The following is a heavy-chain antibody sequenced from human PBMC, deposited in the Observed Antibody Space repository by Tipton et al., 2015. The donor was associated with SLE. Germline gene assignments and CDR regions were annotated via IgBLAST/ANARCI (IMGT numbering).Heavy chain of an antibody. CDR3: AKRGSSSLRDYYYGMDV. CDR1: GFTFSSYS. D-gene: IGHD6-6*01. J-gene: IGHJ6*02. CDR2: ISSSSSYI. Sequence: GSLRLSCAASGFTFSSYSMNWVRQAPGKGLEWVSSISSSSSYIYYADSVKGRFTISRDNAKNSLYLQMNSLRAEDTAVYYCAKRGSSSLRDYYYGMDVWGQGTTVTVSS. V-gene: IGHV3-21*01.